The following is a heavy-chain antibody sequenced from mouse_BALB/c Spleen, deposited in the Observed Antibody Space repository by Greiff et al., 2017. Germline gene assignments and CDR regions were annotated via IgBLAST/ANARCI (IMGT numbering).Heavy chain of an antibody. CDR2: INPDSSTI. D-gene: IGHD1-1*01. CDR1: GVDFSRYW. CDR3: ARDYYGSYWYFDV. V-gene: IGHV4-1*02. Sequence: EADGVDFSRYWMSWVRQAPGKGLEWIGEINPDSSTINYTPSLKDKFIISRDNAKNTLYLQMSKVRSEDTALYYCARDYYGSYWYFDVWGAGTTVTVSS. J-gene: IGHJ1*01.